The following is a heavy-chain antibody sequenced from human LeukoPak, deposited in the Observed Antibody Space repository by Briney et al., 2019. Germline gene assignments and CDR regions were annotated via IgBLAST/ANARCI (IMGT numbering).Heavy chain of an antibody. V-gene: IGHV4-39*01. Sequence: SETLSLTCTVSGGSISSSSYYWGWIRQPPGKGLEWIGSIYYSGSTYYNPSLKSRVTISVDTSKNQFSLKLSSVTAADTAVYYCARFSGRLASDYWGQGTLVTVSS. J-gene: IGHJ4*02. CDR3: ARFSGRLASDY. D-gene: IGHD6-19*01. CDR2: IYYSGST. CDR1: GGSISSSSYY.